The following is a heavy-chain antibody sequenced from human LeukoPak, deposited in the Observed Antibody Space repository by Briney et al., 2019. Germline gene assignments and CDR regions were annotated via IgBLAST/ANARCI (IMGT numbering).Heavy chain of an antibody. CDR3: ARGQELVVDAFDI. J-gene: IGHJ3*02. CDR1: GYTFTSYG. Sequence: WASVKVSCKASGYTFTSYGISWVRQAPGQGLEWMGWISAYYGTTNYAQKFKGRVTMTTDTSTSTVYMELRSLRSDDTAVYYCARGQELVVDAFDIWGQGTMVTVSS. CDR2: ISAYYGTT. V-gene: IGHV1-18*01. D-gene: IGHD1-26*01.